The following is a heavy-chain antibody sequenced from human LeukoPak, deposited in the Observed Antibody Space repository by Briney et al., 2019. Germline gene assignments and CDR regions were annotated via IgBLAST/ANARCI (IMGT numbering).Heavy chain of an antibody. J-gene: IGHJ5*02. D-gene: IGHD3-22*01. CDR2: LYTTGST. V-gene: IGHV4-59*10. CDR1: GGSFSGYY. CDR3: ARDYYDSSGYYGKWSWFDP. Sequence: PSETLSLTCAVYGGSFSGYYWSWIRQPAGKGLEWIGRLYTTGSTTYNPSLKSRVTISIDTSKNQFSLQLTSVTAADTAVYYCARDYYDSSGYYGKWSWFDPWGQGILVIVSS.